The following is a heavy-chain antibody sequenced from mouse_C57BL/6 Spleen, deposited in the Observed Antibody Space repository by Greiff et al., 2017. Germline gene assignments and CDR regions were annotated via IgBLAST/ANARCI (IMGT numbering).Heavy chain of an antibody. D-gene: IGHD1-1*01. CDR2: IAPNSGGN. CDR3: ALYYYGSSYAMDY. Sequence: QVQLQPPGAELVQPGASVTLSCKASGYTFTSYWMHWVKQRPGRGLEWIGRIAPNSGGNTYNEKFKSKATLTVDKPSSTAYMQLSSLTSEDSAVYDCALYYYGSSYAMDYWGQVTSVTVSS. V-gene: IGHV1-72*01. J-gene: IGHJ4*01. CDR1: GYTFTSYW.